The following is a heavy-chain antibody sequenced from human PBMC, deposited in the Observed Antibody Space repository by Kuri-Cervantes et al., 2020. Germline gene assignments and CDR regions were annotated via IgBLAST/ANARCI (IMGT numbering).Heavy chain of an antibody. CDR2: IYYSGST. D-gene: IGHD3-9*01. CDR3: ARDVGLYYDILTGYPSSFSYHHYYGMDV. Sequence: SCTVSGGSISSGGYYWSWIRQHPGKGLEWIGYIYYSGSTYYNPSLKSRVTISVDTSKNQFSLKLSSVTAADTAVYYCARDVGLYYDILTGYPSSFSYHHYYGMDVWGQGTTVTVSS. V-gene: IGHV4-31*02. CDR1: GGSISSGGYY. J-gene: IGHJ6*02.